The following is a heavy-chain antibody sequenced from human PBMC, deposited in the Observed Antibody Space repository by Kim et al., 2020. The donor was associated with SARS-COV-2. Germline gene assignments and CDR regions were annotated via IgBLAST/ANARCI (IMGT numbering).Heavy chain of an antibody. J-gene: IGHJ6*02. Sequence: SETLSLTCAVYGGSFSGYYWSWIRQPPGKGLEWIGEINHSGSTNYNPSLKSRVTISVDTSKNQFSLKLSSVTAADTAVYYCARRGKRPMDVWGQGTTVTVSS. D-gene: IGHD6-13*01. CDR2: INHSGST. CDR3: ARRGKRPMDV. CDR1: GGSFSGYY. V-gene: IGHV4-34*01.